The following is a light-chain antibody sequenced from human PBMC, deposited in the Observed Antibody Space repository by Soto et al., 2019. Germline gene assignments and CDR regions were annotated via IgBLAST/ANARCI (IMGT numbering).Light chain of an antibody. CDR3: QQYGSSPET. CDR1: QSVSSSY. V-gene: IGKV3-20*01. CDR2: GAS. J-gene: IGKJ1*01. Sequence: EIVLTQSPGTLSLSPGERATLSXRASQSVSSSYLAWYQQKPGQAPRLLIYGASSRATGIPDRFSGSGSGTDFTLTISRLEPEDFAVYYCQQYGSSPETFGQGTKV.